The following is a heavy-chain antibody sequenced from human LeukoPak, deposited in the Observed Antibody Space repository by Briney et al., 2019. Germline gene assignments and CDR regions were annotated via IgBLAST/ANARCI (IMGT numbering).Heavy chain of an antibody. CDR1: GFTFGSYS. D-gene: IGHD1-26*01. J-gene: IGHJ2*01. Sequence: PGGSLRLSCAASGFTFGSYSMHWVRQAPGKGPEFVSAIGGDGLTTFYADSVKDRFTISRDNSKSTLYLEMGSLRAEDMAVCYCAREGGGSGLWYYDLWGRGTLVTVSS. CDR3: AREGGGSGLWYYDL. V-gene: IGHV3-64*02. CDR2: IGGDGLTT.